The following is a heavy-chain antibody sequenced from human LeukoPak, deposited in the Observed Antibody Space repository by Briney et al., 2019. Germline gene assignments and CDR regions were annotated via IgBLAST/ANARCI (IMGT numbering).Heavy chain of an antibody. Sequence: PGGSLRLSCAASGFTFSSYAMSWVRQAPGKGLEWVGFIRSKAYGGTTEYAASVKGRFTISRDDSKSIAYLQMNSLKTEDTAVYYCTRESLYYDFWSGELYYYYYGMDVWGQGTTVTVSS. J-gene: IGHJ6*02. V-gene: IGHV3-49*04. CDR3: TRESLYYDFWSGELYYYYYGMDV. D-gene: IGHD3-3*01. CDR1: GFTFSSYA. CDR2: IRSKAYGGTT.